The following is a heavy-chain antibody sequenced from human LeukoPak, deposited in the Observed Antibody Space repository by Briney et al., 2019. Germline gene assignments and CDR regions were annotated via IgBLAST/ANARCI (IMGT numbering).Heavy chain of an antibody. Sequence: ASVKVSCXASGYTFTSCGISWVRQAPGQGLEWMGWISAYNGNTNYVQKLQGRVTITTDTSTSTAYMELRSLRSDDTAVYYCARDLDGSGSYYTDYWGQGTLVTVSS. CDR3: ARDLDGSGSYYTDY. CDR1: GYTFTSCG. V-gene: IGHV1-18*01. J-gene: IGHJ4*02. D-gene: IGHD3-10*01. CDR2: ISAYNGNT.